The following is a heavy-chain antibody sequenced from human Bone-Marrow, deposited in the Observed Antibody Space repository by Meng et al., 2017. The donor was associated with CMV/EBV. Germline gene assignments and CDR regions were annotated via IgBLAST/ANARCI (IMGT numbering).Heavy chain of an antibody. Sequence: SETLSLTCTVSGASISGSSYFWDWIRQPPGKGLEWIGSISYGGSTYYNSSLKSRVTISVDMSKNQFTLKLSSVTAEDTAVYYCAGYCSGGSCYSPYYYGMDVWGQGTTVTVSS. D-gene: IGHD2-15*01. CDR3: AGYCSGGSCYSPYYYGMDV. CDR2: ISYGGST. J-gene: IGHJ6*02. CDR1: GASISGSSYF. V-gene: IGHV4-39*01.